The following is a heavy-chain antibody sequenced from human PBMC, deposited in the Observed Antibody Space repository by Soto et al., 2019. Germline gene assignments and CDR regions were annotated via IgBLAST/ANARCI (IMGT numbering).Heavy chain of an antibody. CDR3: AREACVSGYCSGGSCRAYDAFDI. J-gene: IGHJ3*02. D-gene: IGHD2-15*01. V-gene: IGHV1-46*03. Sequence: ASVKVSCKASGYTFTSYYVHWVRQAPGQGLEWMGIINPSGGSTSYAQKFQGRVTMTRDTSTSTVYMELSSLRSEDTAVYYCAREACVSGYCSGGSCRAYDAFDIWGQGTMVTVSS. CDR1: GYTFTSYY. CDR2: INPSGGST.